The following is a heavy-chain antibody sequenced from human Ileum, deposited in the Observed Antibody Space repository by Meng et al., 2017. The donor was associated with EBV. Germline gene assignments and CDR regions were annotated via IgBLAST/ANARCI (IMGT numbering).Heavy chain of an antibody. CDR1: GYTSTNYG. D-gene: IGHD1-26*01. V-gene: IGHV1-18*01. CDR3: ARVEVGITSGDY. CDR2: ISPYNGNT. J-gene: IGHJ4*02. Sequence: AQVGRGGGEVKGPGACASVWCEAAGYTSTNYGITWLRQAPRQGLEWMGWISPYNGNTNYAQTLQGRVTMTTDTSTSTAYMELGSLSSDDTAVYYCARVEVGITSGDYWGQGTLVTVSS.